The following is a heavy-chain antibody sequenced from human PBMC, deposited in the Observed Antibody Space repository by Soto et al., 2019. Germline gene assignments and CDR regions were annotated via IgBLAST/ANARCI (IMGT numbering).Heavy chain of an antibody. J-gene: IGHJ4*02. CDR2: INPSDSYT. V-gene: IGHV5-10-1*01. Sequence: GESLKISCQGSGYSFSNYWIDWVRQMPGKGLEWMGRINPSDSYTTYSPSFQGHVTISADKSISTAYLQWSGLKASDTAMYYCARLGYCTGTSCYTFDSWGQGTLVTVSS. CDR1: GYSFSNYW. CDR3: ARLGYCTGTSCYTFDS. D-gene: IGHD2-2*02.